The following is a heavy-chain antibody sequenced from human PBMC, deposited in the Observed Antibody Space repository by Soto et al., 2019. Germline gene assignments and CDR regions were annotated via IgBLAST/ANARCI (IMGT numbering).Heavy chain of an antibody. Sequence: GGSRRLSCASSGFTFSSYEMNWGRQAPGKGLEWVSYISSSGSTIYYADSVKGRFTISRDNAKNSLYLQMNSLRAEDTAVYYCASRRGEYGMDVWGQGTTVTVSS. CDR2: ISSSGSTI. CDR3: ASRRGEYGMDV. D-gene: IGHD3-16*01. CDR1: GFTFSSYE. J-gene: IGHJ6*02. V-gene: IGHV3-48*03.